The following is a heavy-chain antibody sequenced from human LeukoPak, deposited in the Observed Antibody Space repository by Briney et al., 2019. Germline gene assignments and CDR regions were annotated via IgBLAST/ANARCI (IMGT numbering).Heavy chain of an antibody. CDR3: AKSLVTFGGVTVPFDY. J-gene: IGHJ4*02. Sequence: GGSLRLSCAASGFAFNTYSMNWVRQAPGKGLEWVSYISRSSTTITYADSVKGRFTISRDNSKNTLYLQMNSLRAEDTAVYYCAKSLVTFGGVTVPFDYWGQGTLVTVSS. CDR2: ISRSSTTI. CDR1: GFAFNTYS. D-gene: IGHD3-16*02. V-gene: IGHV3-48*01.